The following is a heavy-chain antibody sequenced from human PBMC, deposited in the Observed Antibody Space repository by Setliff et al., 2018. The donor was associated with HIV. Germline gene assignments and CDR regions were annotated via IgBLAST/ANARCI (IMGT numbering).Heavy chain of an antibody. J-gene: IGHJ3*01. CDR3: ARDTGVNVAPDGRGYHTFDF. CDR1: GGSVNSGSYC. Sequence: SETLSLTCTVSGGSVNSGSYCWSWVRQPTGKGLEWIVYIYYSGTTYYTPSLKSRVTIARDTSKNPFALKLTSVTAADTATYYCARDTGVNVAPDGRGYHTFDFWGRGTMVTVSS. D-gene: IGHD2-8*02. V-gene: IGHV4-61*01. CDR2: IYYSGTT.